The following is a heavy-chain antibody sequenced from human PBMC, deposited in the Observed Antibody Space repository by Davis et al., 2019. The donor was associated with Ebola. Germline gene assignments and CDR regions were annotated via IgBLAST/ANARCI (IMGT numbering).Heavy chain of an antibody. CDR3: ARVSTDSNYYGFDHYYYGVDV. V-gene: IGHV3-53*01. J-gene: IGHJ6*02. CDR2: IYSGGST. Sequence: GGSLRLSCPASGFTVSSNYMSWVRQAPGKGLEWVSTIYSGGSTYYADSVKGRFTISRDNSKNTLYLQMNSLRAEDTAVYYCARVSTDSNYYGFDHYYYGVDVWGQGTTVTVSS. CDR1: GFTVSSNY. D-gene: IGHD4-11*01.